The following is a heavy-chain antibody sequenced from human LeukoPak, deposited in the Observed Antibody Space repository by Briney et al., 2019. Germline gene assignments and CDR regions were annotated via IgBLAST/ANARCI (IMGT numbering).Heavy chain of an antibody. CDR1: GFSFSGSA. D-gene: IGHD4-17*01. CDR3: AKSLTTATTESSF. J-gene: IGHJ4*02. V-gene: IGHV3-73*01. Sequence: GGSLRLSCAASGFSFSGSAMHWVRQASGKGLEWVDRIRSKDKNYATTYGASVEGRFTISRDDSKNTTYLQMNSLKTEDTAVYYCAKSLTTATTESSFWGQGTLVTVSS. CDR2: IRSKDKNYAT.